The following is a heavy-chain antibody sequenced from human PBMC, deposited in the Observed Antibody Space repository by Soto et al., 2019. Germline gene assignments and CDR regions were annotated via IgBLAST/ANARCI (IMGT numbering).Heavy chain of an antibody. J-gene: IGHJ6*03. V-gene: IGHV1-2*04. D-gene: IGHD3-10*01. CDR3: ARGLPARGVVRGARQTDYYYYYMDV. CDR2: INPNSGGT. CDR1: GYTFTGYY. Sequence: GASVKVSCKASGYTFTGYYMHWVRQAPGQGLERMGWINPNSGGTNYAQKFQGWVTMTRDTSISTAYMELSMLRSDDTAVYYCARGLPARGVVRGARQTDYYYYYMDVWGKGTTVTVSS.